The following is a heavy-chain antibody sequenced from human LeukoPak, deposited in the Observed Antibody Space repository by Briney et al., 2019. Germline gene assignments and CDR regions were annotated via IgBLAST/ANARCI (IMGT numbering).Heavy chain of an antibody. V-gene: IGHV3-48*03. CDR2: ISSSGSTI. CDR1: GFTFSSYE. Sequence: GGSLRLSCAASGFTFSSYEMNWVRQAPGKGLEWVSYISSSGSTIYYADSVEGRFTISRDNDKNSIYLQMNSLRAEDTAVYYCAKDATPALGTVYMDVWGKGTTVTISS. D-gene: IGHD6-13*01. J-gene: IGHJ6*03. CDR3: AKDATPALGTVYMDV.